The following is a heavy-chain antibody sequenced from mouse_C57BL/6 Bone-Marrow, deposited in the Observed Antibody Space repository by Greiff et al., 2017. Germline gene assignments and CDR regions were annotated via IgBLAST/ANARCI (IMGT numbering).Heavy chain of an antibody. Sequence: QVQLQQPGAELVKPGASVKMSCKASGYTFTSYWITWVKQRPGQGLEWIGDIYPGSGSTNHNEKFKSKATLTVDTSSSTAYMQLSSLTSDDSAVYYCARGRTGDFDYWGQGTTLTVSS. V-gene: IGHV1-55*01. CDR1: GYTFTSYW. J-gene: IGHJ2*01. D-gene: IGHD4-1*01. CDR2: IYPGSGST. CDR3: ARGRTGDFDY.